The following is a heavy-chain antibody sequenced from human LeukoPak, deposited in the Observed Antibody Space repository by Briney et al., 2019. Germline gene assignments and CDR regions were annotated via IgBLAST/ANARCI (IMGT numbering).Heavy chain of an antibody. CDR3: ARDRPSVRGGVVWFDP. V-gene: IGHV1-69*04. CDR1: GGTFSSYA. CDR2: IIPILGIA. J-gene: IGHJ5*02. D-gene: IGHD3-10*01. Sequence: GASVKVSCKASGGTFSSYAISWVRQAPGQGLEWMGRIIPILGIANYAQKFQGRVTITADKSTSTAYMELSSLRSEDTAVYYCARDRPSVRGGVVWFDPWGQGTLVTVSS.